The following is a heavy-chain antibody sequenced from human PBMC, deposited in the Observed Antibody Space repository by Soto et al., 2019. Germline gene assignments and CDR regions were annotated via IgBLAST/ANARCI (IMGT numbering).Heavy chain of an antibody. Sequence: EVQLLESGGGLVQPGGSLRLSCAASGFTFSSYAMSWVRQAPGKGLEWVSAISGSGGSTYYADSVKGRFTISRDNSKNTLYRQMNSLRAEDTAVYYCAKAPLLVVTAISYWGQGTLVTVSS. CDR3: AKAPLLVVTAISY. V-gene: IGHV3-23*01. CDR2: ISGSGGST. CDR1: GFTFSSYA. D-gene: IGHD2-21*02. J-gene: IGHJ4*02.